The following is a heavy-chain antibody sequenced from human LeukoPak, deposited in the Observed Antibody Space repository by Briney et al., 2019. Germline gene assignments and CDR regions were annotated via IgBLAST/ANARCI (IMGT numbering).Heavy chain of an antibody. V-gene: IGHV4-34*01. J-gene: IGHJ4*02. CDR3: ARERGYSYGYVVRGYYFDY. D-gene: IGHD5-18*01. CDR2: INHSGST. Sequence: SETLSLTCAVYGGSFSGYYWSWIRQPPGKGLEWIGEINHSGSTNYNPSPKSRVTISVDTSKNQFSLKLSTVTAADTAVYYCARERGYSYGYVVRGYYFDYWGQGTLVTVSS. CDR1: GGSFSGYY.